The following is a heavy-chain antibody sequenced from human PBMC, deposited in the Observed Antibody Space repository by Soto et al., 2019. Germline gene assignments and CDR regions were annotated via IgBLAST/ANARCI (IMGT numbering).Heavy chain of an antibody. J-gene: IGHJ4*02. CDR2: IYWDDDK. CDR1: GFSLTTSGVG. Sequence: QITLKESGPTRVKPTQTLVLTCTFSGFSLTTSGVGVGWIRKTPGKALEWLAVIYWDDDKRYNPSLKNRLTITKDTSKNQVVLRIADMDPVDTATYFCAHRGYMYGNWDHGYFDYWGQGTLVTVSS. D-gene: IGHD5-18*01. CDR3: AHRGYMYGNWDHGYFDY. V-gene: IGHV2-5*02.